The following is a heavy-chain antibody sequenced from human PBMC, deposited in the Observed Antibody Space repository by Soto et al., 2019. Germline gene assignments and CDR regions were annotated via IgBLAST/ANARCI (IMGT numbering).Heavy chain of an antibody. CDR3: ARGPNFWSGPYGMDV. CDR2: ISSSGSTI. Sequence: EVQLVESGGGLVQPGGSLRLSCAASGFTFSSYEMNWVRQAPGKGLEWVSYISSSGSTIYYADSVKGRFTISRDNAKNSLYLQMNSLRAEDTAVYYCARGPNFWSGPYGMDVWGQGTTVTVSS. D-gene: IGHD3-3*01. V-gene: IGHV3-48*03. CDR1: GFTFSSYE. J-gene: IGHJ6*02.